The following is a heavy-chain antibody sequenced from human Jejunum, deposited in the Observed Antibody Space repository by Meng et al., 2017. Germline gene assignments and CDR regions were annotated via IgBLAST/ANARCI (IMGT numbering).Heavy chain of an antibody. Sequence: EVQLLESGGGLVQPGGSLRLSCAASGFTFSSYAMSWVRQAPGKGLEWVSAISASGGSTYYAHSVKGRFTISRDNSKNTLYLQMNSLRAEDTALYYCASTWIQLWSRFDYWGQGTLVTVSS. V-gene: IGHV3-23*01. CDR2: ISASGGST. J-gene: IGHJ4*02. CDR1: GFTFSSYA. D-gene: IGHD5-18*01. CDR3: ASTWIQLWSRFDY.